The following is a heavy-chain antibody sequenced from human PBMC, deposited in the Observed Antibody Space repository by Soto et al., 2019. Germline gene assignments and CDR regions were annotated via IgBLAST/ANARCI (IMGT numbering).Heavy chain of an antibody. Sequence: GGSLRLSCAASGFTFSSYWMSWVRQAPGKGLEWVANIKQDGSEKYYVDSVKGRFTISRDNAKNSLYLQMNSLRAEDTAVYYCARDLGQYQLLIYYYYYGMDVWGQGTTVTVSS. CDR3: ARDLGQYQLLIYYYYYGMDV. J-gene: IGHJ6*02. D-gene: IGHD2-2*01. CDR2: IKQDGSEK. CDR1: GFTFSSYW. V-gene: IGHV3-7*01.